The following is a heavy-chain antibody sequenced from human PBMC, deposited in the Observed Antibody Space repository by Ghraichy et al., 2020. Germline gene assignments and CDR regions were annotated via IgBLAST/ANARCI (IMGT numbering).Heavy chain of an antibody. Sequence: GGSLRLSCAASGFTFSSYGMHWVRQAPGKGLEWVAFIRYDGSNKYYADSVKGRFTISRDNSKNTLYLQMNSLRAEDTAVYYCAKDPGRYSYGPSFDYWGQGTLVTVSS. CDR2: IRYDGSNK. CDR3: AKDPGRYSYGPSFDY. CDR1: GFTFSSYG. J-gene: IGHJ4*02. V-gene: IGHV3-30*02. D-gene: IGHD5-18*01.